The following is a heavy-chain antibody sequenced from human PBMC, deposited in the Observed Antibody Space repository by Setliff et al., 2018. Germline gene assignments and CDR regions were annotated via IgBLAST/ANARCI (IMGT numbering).Heavy chain of an antibody. Sequence: PSETLSLTCTVSGASISTYYWSWIRQPPGEGLEWIGYIYYSGSTNYNPSLKSRVTMSVDTSKNQLSLKLRSMTAADTAVYYCAREQWLDPPGYYYMDVWAKGTTVTVSS. CDR1: GASISTYY. V-gene: IGHV4-59*01. J-gene: IGHJ6*03. D-gene: IGHD6-19*01. CDR3: AREQWLDPPGYYYMDV. CDR2: IYYSGST.